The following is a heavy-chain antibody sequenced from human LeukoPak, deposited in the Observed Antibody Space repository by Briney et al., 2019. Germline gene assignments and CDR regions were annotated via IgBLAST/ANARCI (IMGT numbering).Heavy chain of an antibody. V-gene: IGHV4-38-2*01. CDR2: IYHSGST. CDR3: ARLGSNGWYSIPPYYYYYMDV. D-gene: IGHD6-19*01. J-gene: IGHJ6*03. Sequence: PSETLSLTCAVSGYSISSGYYWGWIRQPPGKGLEWIGSIYHSGSTYYNPSLKSRVTISVDTSKNQFSLKLSSVTAADTAVYYCARLGSNGWYSIPPYYYYYMDVWGKGTTVTVSS. CDR1: GYSISSGYY.